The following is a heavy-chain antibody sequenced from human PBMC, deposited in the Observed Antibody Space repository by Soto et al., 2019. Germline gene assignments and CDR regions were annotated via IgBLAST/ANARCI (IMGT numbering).Heavy chain of an antibody. CDR1: GFTFSSYS. CDR3: ARDGVSSTDYTWNYGTYFDY. J-gene: IGHJ4*02. V-gene: IGHV3-48*01. D-gene: IGHD1-1*01. Sequence: CAASGFTFSSYSMNWVRQAPGKGLEWVSYISSSSSTIYYADSVKGRFTISRDNAKNSLYLQMNSLRPDDTAMYYCARDGVSSTDYTWNYGTYFDYWGPGALVTVSS. CDR2: ISSSSSTI.